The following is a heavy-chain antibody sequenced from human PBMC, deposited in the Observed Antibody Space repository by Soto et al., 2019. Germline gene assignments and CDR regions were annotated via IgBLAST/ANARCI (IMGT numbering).Heavy chain of an antibody. CDR3: ARGYCSSTSCFRPNAFDI. V-gene: IGHV1-69*02. CDR1: GGTFSSYT. D-gene: IGHD2-2*01. Sequence: QVQLVQSGAEVKKPGSSVKVSCKASGGTFSSYTISWVRQAPGQGIEWMGRIIPILGIANYAQKFQGRVTITADKSTSTAYMELSSLRSEDTAVYYCARGYCSSTSCFRPNAFDIWGQGTMVTVSS. CDR2: IIPILGIA. J-gene: IGHJ3*02.